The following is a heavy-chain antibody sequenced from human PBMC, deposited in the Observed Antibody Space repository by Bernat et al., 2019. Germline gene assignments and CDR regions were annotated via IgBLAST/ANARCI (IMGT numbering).Heavy chain of an antibody. CDR2: ISGDGGST. CDR3: AKDSVIAARDYYYGMDV. J-gene: IGHJ6*02. Sequence: VQVVESGGGVVQPGRSLRLSCAASGFTFSSYAMSWVRQAPGKGLEWVSLISGDGGSTYYADSVKGRFTISRDNSKNSLYLQMNSLRTEDTALYYCAKDSVIAARDYYYGMDVWGQGTTVTVSS. V-gene: IGHV3-43*02. D-gene: IGHD6-6*01. CDR1: GFTFSSYA.